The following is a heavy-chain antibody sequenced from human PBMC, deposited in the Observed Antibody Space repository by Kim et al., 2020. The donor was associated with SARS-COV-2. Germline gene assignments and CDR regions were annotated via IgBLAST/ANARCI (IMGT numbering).Heavy chain of an antibody. CDR1: GYTFTSYS. Sequence: ASVKVSCKASGYTFTSYSMHWARQAPGQRLEWMGRINTGNGNRKYSQKFQGRVTITRDTSASTDYMELSSLKSEDTAVYYCARSGYSYGSIPHGMDDWGQGTTVTVSS. D-gene: IGHD5-18*01. V-gene: IGHV1-3*04. CDR3: ARSGYSYGSIPHGMDD. CDR2: INTGNGNR. J-gene: IGHJ6*02.